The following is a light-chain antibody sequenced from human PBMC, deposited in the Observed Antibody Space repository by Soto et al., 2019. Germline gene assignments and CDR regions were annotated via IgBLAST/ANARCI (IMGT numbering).Light chain of an antibody. CDR1: NSDVGNYNH. CDR3: CSFARSSTWI. CDR2: EVS. Sequence: QSALTQPASVSWSPGQSITISCTGTNSDVGNYNHVSWYQQHPGKAPKLMIYEVSKRPSGVSNRFSGSKSANTASLTISGLQAEDEAVYYCCSFARSSTWIFGGGTKLTVL. J-gene: IGLJ2*01. V-gene: IGLV2-23*02.